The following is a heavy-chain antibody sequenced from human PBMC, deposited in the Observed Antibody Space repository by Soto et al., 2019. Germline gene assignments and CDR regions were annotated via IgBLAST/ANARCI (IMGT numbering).Heavy chain of an antibody. CDR3: ARVVIDYVWGSYRGYFDY. D-gene: IGHD3-16*02. Sequence: QVQLQQWGAGLLKPSETLSLTCAVYGGSFSGYYWSWIRQPPGKGLEWIGEINHSGSTNYNPSLNSRVTKPLDPSKHHFSLKPSSVTAAATALYYGARVVIDYVWGSYRGYFDYWGQGTLVTVSS. CDR2: INHSGST. V-gene: IGHV4-34*01. J-gene: IGHJ4*02. CDR1: GGSFSGYY.